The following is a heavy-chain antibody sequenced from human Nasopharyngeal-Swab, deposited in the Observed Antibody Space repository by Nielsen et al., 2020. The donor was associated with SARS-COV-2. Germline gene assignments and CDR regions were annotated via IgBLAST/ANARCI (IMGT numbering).Heavy chain of an antibody. CDR2: IYHSGST. V-gene: IGHV4-38-2*02. CDR3: ARDGQYYDSSGYYYSDAFDI. CDR1: GYSISSGYY. Sequence: SETLSLTCTVSGYSISSGYYWGWIRQPPGKGLEWSGSIYHSGSTYYNPSLKSRVTISVDTSKNQFSLKLSSVTAADTAVYYCARDGQYYDSSGYYYSDAFDIWGQGTMVTVSS. D-gene: IGHD3-22*01. J-gene: IGHJ3*02.